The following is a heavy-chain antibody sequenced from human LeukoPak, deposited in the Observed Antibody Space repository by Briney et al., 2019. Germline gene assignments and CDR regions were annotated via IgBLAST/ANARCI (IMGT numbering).Heavy chain of an antibody. CDR1: GGSISSYY. CDR3: ARVGRQWLVDVYWFDP. J-gene: IGHJ5*02. Sequence: KPSETLSLTCTVSGGSISSYYWSWIRQPPGKGLEWIGYIYYSGSTNYNPSLKSRVTISVDTSKNQFSLKLSSGTAADSAVYYCARVGRQWLVDVYWFDPWGQGTLVTVSS. D-gene: IGHD6-19*01. V-gene: IGHV4-59*01. CDR2: IYYSGST.